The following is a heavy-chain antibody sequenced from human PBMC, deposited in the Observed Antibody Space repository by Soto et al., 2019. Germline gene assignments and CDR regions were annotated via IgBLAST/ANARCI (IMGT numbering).Heavy chain of an antibody. Sequence: DAVKVSCKASGYTFTSYDINWVRQATGQGLEWMGWMNPNSGNTGYAQKFQGRVTMTRNTSISTAYMELSSLRSEDTAVYYCARSGDCSGGSCYHNWFDPWGQGTLVTVSS. CDR1: GYTFTSYD. J-gene: IGHJ5*02. CDR2: MNPNSGNT. V-gene: IGHV1-8*01. CDR3: ARSGDCSGGSCYHNWFDP. D-gene: IGHD2-15*01.